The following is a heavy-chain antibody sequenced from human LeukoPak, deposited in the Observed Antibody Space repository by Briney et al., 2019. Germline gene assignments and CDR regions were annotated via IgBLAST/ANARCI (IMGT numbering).Heavy chain of an antibody. CDR2: IYYSGST. J-gene: IGHJ6*03. V-gene: IGHV4-59*01. CDR3: ARETSQKGAHYMDV. Sequence: SETLSLTCTVSGGSISSYYWSWIRQPPGKGLEWIGYIYYSGSTNYNPSLKSRVTISVDTSKNQFSLKLSSVTAADTAVYYCARETSQKGAHYMDVWGKGNTVTVSS. CDR1: GGSISSYY. D-gene: IGHD3-16*01.